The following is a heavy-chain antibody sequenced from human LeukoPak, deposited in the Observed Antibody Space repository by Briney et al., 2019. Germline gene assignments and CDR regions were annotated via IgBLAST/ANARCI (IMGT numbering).Heavy chain of an antibody. J-gene: IGHJ4*02. CDR2: INHSGST. CDR1: GGSFSGYY. D-gene: IGHD3-22*01. Sequence: SETLSLTCAAYGGSFSGYYWSWIRQPPGKGLEWIGEINHSGSTNYNPSLKSRVTISVDTSKNQFSLKLSSVTAADTAVYYCARGRLYYYDSSGYYSPEGGFFDYWGQGTLVTVSS. V-gene: IGHV4-34*01. CDR3: ARGRLYYYDSSGYYSPEGGFFDY.